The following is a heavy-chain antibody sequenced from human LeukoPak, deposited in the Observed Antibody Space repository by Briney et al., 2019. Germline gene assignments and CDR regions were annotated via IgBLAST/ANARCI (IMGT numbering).Heavy chain of an antibody. V-gene: IGHV4-34*01. Sequence: SETLSLTCAVYGGSFSGYYWSWIRQPPGKGLEWIGEINHSGSTNYNPSLKSRVTISVDTSKNQFSLKLSSVTAADTAVYYCARHSKYYYDSSGYYPPPGFDYWGQGTLVTVSS. D-gene: IGHD3-22*01. CDR2: INHSGST. CDR1: GGSFSGYY. CDR3: ARHSKYYYDSSGYYPPPGFDY. J-gene: IGHJ4*02.